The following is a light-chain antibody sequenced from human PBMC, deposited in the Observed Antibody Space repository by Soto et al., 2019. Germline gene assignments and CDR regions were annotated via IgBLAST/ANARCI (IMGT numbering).Light chain of an antibody. CDR3: HQYNNWPLGT. CDR1: QSVSSN. Sequence: EILMTQSPVTLSVSPGERATLSCRASQSVSSNLAWYQQKPGQAPSLLIYGAFTRATGIPARFSGTGSGTEFTLTISSLQSEDSAVYYCHQYNNWPLGTFGPGTKVDIK. V-gene: IGKV3-15*01. CDR2: GAF. J-gene: IGKJ1*01.